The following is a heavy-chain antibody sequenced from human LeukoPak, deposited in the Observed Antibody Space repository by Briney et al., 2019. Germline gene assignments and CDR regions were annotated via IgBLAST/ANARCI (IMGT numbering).Heavy chain of an antibody. CDR1: GSTFSSYE. CDR3: ARKVAGSDLLY. V-gene: IGHV3-48*03. D-gene: IGHD3-10*01. CDR2: ISSSGDTT. Sequence: PGGSLRLSCAASGSTFSSYEMNWVRQAPGKGLEWLSYISSSGDTTYYAGSVKGRFTIPRDNAKSSLYLQMNSLRAEDTAVYYCARKVAGSDLLYWGQGTLATVSS. J-gene: IGHJ4*02.